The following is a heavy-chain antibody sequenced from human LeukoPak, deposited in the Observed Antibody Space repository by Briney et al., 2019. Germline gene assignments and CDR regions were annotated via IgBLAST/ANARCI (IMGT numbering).Heavy chain of an antibody. CDR3: ARAYYYGSGRSSVAFDI. V-gene: IGHV4-4*07. CDR1: GGSISSYY. D-gene: IGHD3-10*01. Sequence: SETLSLTCTVSGGSISSYYWSWIRQPAGKGLEWIGRIYTSGSTNYNPSLKSRVTMSVDTSKNQFSLKMSSVTAADTAVYYCARAYYYGSGRSSVAFDIWGQGTMVTVSS. J-gene: IGHJ3*02. CDR2: IYTSGST.